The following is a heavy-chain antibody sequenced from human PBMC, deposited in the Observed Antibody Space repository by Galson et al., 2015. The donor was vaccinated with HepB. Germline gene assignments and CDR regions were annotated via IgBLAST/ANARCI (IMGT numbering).Heavy chain of an antibody. V-gene: IGHV3-23*01. D-gene: IGHD2-2*01. CDR2: ISGGGTT. CDR3: AKDLGVYCSSNICSRGYFHL. Sequence: SLRLSCAASGFTFSSYAMSWVRQAPGKGLERVSGISGGGTTYYADSVKGRFTISRDNSKNTLYLQMNSLRAEDTAVYYCAKDLGVYCSSNICSRGYFHLWGQGTLVTVSS. J-gene: IGHJ1*01. CDR1: GFTFSSYA.